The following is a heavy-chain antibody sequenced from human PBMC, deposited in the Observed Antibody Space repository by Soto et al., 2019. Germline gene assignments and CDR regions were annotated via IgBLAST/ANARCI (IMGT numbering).Heavy chain of an antibody. CDR1: GYTFTSYA. D-gene: IGHD6-13*01. CDR3: ARSSGWYVWFDP. Sequence: QVQLVQSGAEEKKPGASVKVSCKASGYTFTSYAMHWVRQAPGQRLEWMGWINAGNGNTKYSQKFQGRVTITRDTSASTAYRELSSLGSEDTAVYYCARSSGWYVWFDPWGQGTRVTVSS. V-gene: IGHV1-3*05. J-gene: IGHJ5*02. CDR2: INAGNGNT.